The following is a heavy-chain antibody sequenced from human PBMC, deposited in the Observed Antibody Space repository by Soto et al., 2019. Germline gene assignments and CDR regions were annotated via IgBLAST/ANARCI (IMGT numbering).Heavy chain of an antibody. D-gene: IGHD3-10*01. V-gene: IGHV4-59*01. CDR2: IYNSGST. CDR1: AGSISSYY. J-gene: IGHJ6*02. CDR3: ARIIRTLAWDGVDV. Sequence: PETLSLTCTPSAGSISSYYRGWIRQSPGKGLEWIGYIYNSGSTNYNPSLKSRLTMSVDTSKNQFSLKLSSVTAADTAVYYCARIIRTLAWDGVDVWGQGTRVTVSS.